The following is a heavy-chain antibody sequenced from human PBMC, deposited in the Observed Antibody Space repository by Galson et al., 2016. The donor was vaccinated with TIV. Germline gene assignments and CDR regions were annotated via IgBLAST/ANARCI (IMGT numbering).Heavy chain of an antibody. V-gene: IGHV3-23*01. CDR1: GFTFSSWP. J-gene: IGHJ3*02. D-gene: IGHD3-22*01. CDR3: AKSFQYFYDNSGYFPYGFHI. CDR2: ISASGGDT. Sequence: SLRLSCAASGFTFSSWPMSWVRRAPGKGLEWVSAISASGGDTFYADSVKGRFTIPRDNSKKTLYLQMDSLRAEDTAVYYCAKSFQYFYDNSGYFPYGFHIWGRGTMVTVPS.